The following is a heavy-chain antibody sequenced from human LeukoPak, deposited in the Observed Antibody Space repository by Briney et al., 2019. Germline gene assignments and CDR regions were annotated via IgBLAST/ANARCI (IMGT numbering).Heavy chain of an antibody. J-gene: IGHJ4*02. D-gene: IGHD3-16*02. Sequence: GGSLRLSCAASGFTVSSNYMSWVRQAPGKGLEWVSVIYSGGSTYYADSVKGRFTISRDNSKNTLYLQMNSLRAEDTAVYYCARESYDYVWGSYRYTPLYYFDYWGQGTLVTVSS. CDR2: IYSGGST. CDR1: GFTVSSNY. V-gene: IGHV3-66*01. CDR3: ARESYDYVWGSYRYTPLYYFDY.